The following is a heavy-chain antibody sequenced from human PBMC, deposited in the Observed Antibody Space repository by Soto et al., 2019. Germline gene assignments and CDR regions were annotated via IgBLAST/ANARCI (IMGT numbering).Heavy chain of an antibody. CDR1: GFTFSSYG. Sequence: GGSLRLSCAASGFTFSSYGMHWVRQAPGKGLEWVAVISYDGSNKYYADSVKGRFTISRDNSKNTLYLQMNSLRAEDTAVYYCAKEWRYCSSTSCYPGFIDYWGQGTLVTVSS. CDR2: ISYDGSNK. D-gene: IGHD2-2*01. J-gene: IGHJ4*02. V-gene: IGHV3-30*18. CDR3: AKEWRYCSSTSCYPGFIDY.